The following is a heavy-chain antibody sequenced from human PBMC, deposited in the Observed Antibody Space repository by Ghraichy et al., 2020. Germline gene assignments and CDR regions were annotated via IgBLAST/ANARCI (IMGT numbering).Heavy chain of an antibody. Sequence: LSLTCTVSGGSISSGGYYWSWIRQHPGKGLEWIGYIYYSGSTYYNPSLKSRGTISVDTSKNQFSLKLSSVTAADTAVYYCARGGVRLGSAQHWGQGTLVTVSS. J-gene: IGHJ1*01. D-gene: IGHD3-10*01. CDR1: GGSISSGGYY. CDR2: IYYSGST. V-gene: IGHV4-31*03. CDR3: ARGGVRLGSAQH.